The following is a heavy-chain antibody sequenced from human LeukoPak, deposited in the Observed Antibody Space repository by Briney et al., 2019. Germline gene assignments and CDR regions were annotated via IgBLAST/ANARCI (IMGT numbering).Heavy chain of an antibody. J-gene: IGHJ6*02. V-gene: IGHV3-23*01. CDR3: AKYTYYCGSGSSCVLCVMDV. D-gene: IGHD3-10*01. CDR1: GFTFSSYA. Sequence: GGSLRLSCATSGFTFSSYAMSWVRQAPGKGLEWVSGIGASGGSTYYADSVKGRFTISRDNSKNTLYLQMNSLRTEDTAVYYCAKYTYYCGSGSSCVLCVMDVWGQGTTVTVSS. CDR2: IGASGGST.